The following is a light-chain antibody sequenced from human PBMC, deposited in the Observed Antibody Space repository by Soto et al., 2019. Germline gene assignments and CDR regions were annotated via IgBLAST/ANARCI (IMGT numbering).Light chain of an antibody. Sequence: QSALEQPASVSGSPGQSIAISCTGTSSDVGSYNSVSWYQQYPGKAPTLMIHDVSDRPSGVSNRFSGSKSGNTASLTISGLQAEDEADYYCSSFTSSSSYVFGSGTKVTVL. CDR3: SSFTSSSSYV. CDR2: DVS. V-gene: IGLV2-14*03. CDR1: SSDVGSYNS. J-gene: IGLJ1*01.